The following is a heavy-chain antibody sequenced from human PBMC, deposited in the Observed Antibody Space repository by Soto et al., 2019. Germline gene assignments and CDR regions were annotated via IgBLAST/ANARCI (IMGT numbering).Heavy chain of an antibody. CDR2: IYYSGST. Sequence: QVQLQESGPGLVKPSQTLSLTCTVSGGSISSGDYYWSWIRQPPGKGLEWIGYIYYSGSTYYNPSLKSRVTISVDTSKNQFSLKLSSVTAADTAVYYCARAASPGQGGLNKEYGMDVWGQGTTVTVSS. CDR1: GGSISSGDYY. D-gene: IGHD1-26*01. V-gene: IGHV4-30-4*01. J-gene: IGHJ6*02. CDR3: ARAASPGQGGLNKEYGMDV.